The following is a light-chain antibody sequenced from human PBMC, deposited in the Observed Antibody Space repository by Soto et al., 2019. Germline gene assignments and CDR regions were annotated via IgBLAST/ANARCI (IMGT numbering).Light chain of an antibody. CDR1: QSVSSY. Sequence: EIVLQQSPATLSLSPGERASLSGRASQSVSSYLAWYPQKPGQAPRLLIYDASSRATGIPDRFSGSGSGTDFTLTISRLEPEDFAVYYCQQYGSSLTVGGGTKVDIK. J-gene: IGKJ4*01. CDR2: DAS. V-gene: IGKV3-20*01. CDR3: QQYGSSLT.